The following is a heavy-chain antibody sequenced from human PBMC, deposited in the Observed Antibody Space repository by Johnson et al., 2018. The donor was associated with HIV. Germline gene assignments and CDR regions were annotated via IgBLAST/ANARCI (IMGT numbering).Heavy chain of an antibody. Sequence: QVQLVESGGGVVQPGRSLRLSCAASGFTFSSYAMHWVRQAPGKGLEWVAVISYDGSSKYYADSVKGRFTISRDNSKKTLYLQMNSLRAEDTAVYYCARDHYDRSGSKGDAFDIWGQGTMVTVSS. CDR3: ARDHYDRSGSKGDAFDI. V-gene: IGHV3-30*04. J-gene: IGHJ3*02. D-gene: IGHD3-22*01. CDR2: ISYDGSSK. CDR1: GFTFSSYA.